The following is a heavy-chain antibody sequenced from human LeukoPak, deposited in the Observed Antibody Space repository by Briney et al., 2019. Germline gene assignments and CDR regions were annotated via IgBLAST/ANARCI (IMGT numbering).Heavy chain of an antibody. CDR3: ARQSGYFYYGMDV. CDR1: GGSISSYY. Sequence: PSETLSLTCTVSGGSISSYYWSWIRQPPGKGLEWIGYIYSSGSTNYNPSLKSRVTISVDTSKNQFSLKLSYVTAADTAVYYCARQSGYFYYGMDVWGQGTTVTVSS. D-gene: IGHD3-10*01. CDR2: IYSSGST. V-gene: IGHV4-59*08. J-gene: IGHJ6*02.